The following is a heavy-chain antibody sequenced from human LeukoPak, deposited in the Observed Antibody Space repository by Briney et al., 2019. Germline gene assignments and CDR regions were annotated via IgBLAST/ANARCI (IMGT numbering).Heavy chain of an antibody. V-gene: IGHV1-69*02. CDR2: IIPILGIA. CDR1: GGTFSSYT. D-gene: IGHD2-2*01. Sequence: SVKVSCKASGGTFSSYTISWVRQAPGQGLEWMGRIIPILGIATYAQKFQGRVTITADKSTSTAYMELSSLRSEDTAVYYCARGGTVVPAAPDAFDIWGQGTMVTVSS. CDR3: ARGGTVVPAAPDAFDI. J-gene: IGHJ3*02.